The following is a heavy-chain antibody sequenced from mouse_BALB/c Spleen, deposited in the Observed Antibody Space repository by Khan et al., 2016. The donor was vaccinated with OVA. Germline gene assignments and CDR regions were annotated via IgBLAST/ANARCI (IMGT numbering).Heavy chain of an antibody. CDR2: INPSTDYP. CDR3: TRRGIYGICGY. D-gene: IGHD2-1*01. J-gene: IGHJ3*02. V-gene: IGHV1-7*01. Sequence: QVQLQQSGTKLAKPGASVKMSCKASGYTFISYWMHWVKQRPGQGLEWIGYINPSTDYPEYNQKFKDKATLTTDKSSNTAYMQLSSLTSEDSAVYFCTRRGIYGICGYWGQGNRVTVSA. CDR1: GYTFISYW.